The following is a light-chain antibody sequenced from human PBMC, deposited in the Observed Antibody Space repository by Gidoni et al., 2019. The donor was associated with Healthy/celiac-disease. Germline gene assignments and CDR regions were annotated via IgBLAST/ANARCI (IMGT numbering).Light chain of an antibody. Sequence: EIVMTQSPATLSVSPGERATLSCRASQSVSSNLAWYQQKPGQAPRLLIYGASTRATGIPARFSGSGSGTECTLTISSLQSEDFAVYYCQQYNNWPLTVGQGTKVEIK. CDR3: QQYNNWPLT. J-gene: IGKJ1*01. V-gene: IGKV3-15*01. CDR1: QSVSSN. CDR2: GAS.